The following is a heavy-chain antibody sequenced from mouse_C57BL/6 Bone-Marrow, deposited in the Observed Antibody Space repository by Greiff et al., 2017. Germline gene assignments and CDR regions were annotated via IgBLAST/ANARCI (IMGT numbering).Heavy chain of an antibody. CDR3: AREIYYYGSSYFDY. V-gene: IGHV1-64*01. CDR2: IHPNSGST. J-gene: IGHJ2*01. CDR1: GYTFTSYW. D-gene: IGHD1-1*01. Sequence: QVQLQQPGAELVKPGASVKLSCKASGYTFTSYWMHWVKQRPGQGLEWIGMIHPNSGSTKYNEKFKSKATLTVDKSSSTAYMQLSSLTSEDSAVYYCAREIYYYGSSYFDYWGQGTTLTVSS.